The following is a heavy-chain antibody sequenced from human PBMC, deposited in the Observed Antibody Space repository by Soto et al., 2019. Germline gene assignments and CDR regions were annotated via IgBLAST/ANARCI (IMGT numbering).Heavy chain of an antibody. CDR1: GFSLSTSAVG. D-gene: IGHD3-22*01. CDR2: IYWDDDK. CDR3: AHRRSTYHYDSTFDP. Sequence: QITLKESSPTLVKPTQTLTLTWTFSGFSLSTSAVGVGWIQRPPGKALKWLALIYWDDDKRYSPSLKSRLTITKDTSKNQVVLTMTNMDPADTATYYCAHRRSTYHYDSTFDPWGQGTLVTVSS. V-gene: IGHV2-5*02. J-gene: IGHJ5*02.